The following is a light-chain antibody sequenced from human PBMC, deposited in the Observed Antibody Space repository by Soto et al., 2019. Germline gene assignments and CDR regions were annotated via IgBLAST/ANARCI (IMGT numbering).Light chain of an antibody. V-gene: IGKV3-20*01. Sequence: EIVLTQSPGTLSLSPGERATLSCRASQSVSSSSLAWYQQKPGQAPRLLIHDASSRATGIPDRFSGSGSGTGFTLTISRLEPEDFAVNYCQQYGSSPRTFGQGTKVDIK. CDR2: DAS. CDR3: QQYGSSPRT. CDR1: QSVSSSS. J-gene: IGKJ1*01.